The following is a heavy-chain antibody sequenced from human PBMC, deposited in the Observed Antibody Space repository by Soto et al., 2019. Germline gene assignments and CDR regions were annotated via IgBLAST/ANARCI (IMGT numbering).Heavy chain of an antibody. Sequence: SETLSLTCTVSGGSISSYYWSWIRQPAGKGLEWIGRIYTSGSTNYNPSPKSRVTMSVDTSKNQFSLKLSSVTAADTAVYYCAREKEYSSSPRGRFDPWGQGTLVTVSS. CDR1: GGSISSYY. CDR2: IYTSGST. V-gene: IGHV4-4*07. CDR3: AREKEYSSSPRGRFDP. J-gene: IGHJ5*02. D-gene: IGHD6-13*01.